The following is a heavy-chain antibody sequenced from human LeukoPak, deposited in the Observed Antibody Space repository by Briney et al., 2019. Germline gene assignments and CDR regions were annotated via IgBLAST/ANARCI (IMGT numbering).Heavy chain of an antibody. D-gene: IGHD3-16*02. J-gene: IGHJ4*02. CDR1: GFTFSSYA. Sequence: PGGSLRLSCAASGFTFSSYAMSWVRQAPGRGVEWVSAISGSGGSTYYADSVKGGFTISRENSKNTLYLQMNSLRAEDTAVYYCAKDPYDYVWGSYRYLGPVFDYWGQGTLVTVSS. V-gene: IGHV3-23*01. CDR3: AKDPYDYVWGSYRYLGPVFDY. CDR2: ISGSGGST.